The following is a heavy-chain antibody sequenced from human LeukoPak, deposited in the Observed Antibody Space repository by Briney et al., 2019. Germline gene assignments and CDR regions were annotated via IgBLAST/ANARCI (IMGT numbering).Heavy chain of an antibody. J-gene: IGHJ4*02. CDR1: GGSISSYY. D-gene: IGHD3-3*01. Sequence: SETLSLTCTVSGGSISSYYWSWIRQPPGKGLEWIGYIYYSGSTNYNPSLKSRVTISVDTSKNQFSLKLSSVTAADTAVYYCARSRRRDFWSGYPHYFDYWGQGTLVTVSS. CDR2: IYYSGST. V-gene: IGHV4-59*12. CDR3: ARSRRRDFWSGYPHYFDY.